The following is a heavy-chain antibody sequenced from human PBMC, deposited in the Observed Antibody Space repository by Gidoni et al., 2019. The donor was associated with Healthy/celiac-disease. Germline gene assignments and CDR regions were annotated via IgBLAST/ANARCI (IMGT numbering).Heavy chain of an antibody. CDR2: IYYSGST. CDR1: GGSISSGGYY. D-gene: IGHD2-2*01. V-gene: IGHV4-31*03. CDR3: AVWSRTSRRGGLVNWFDP. Sequence: QVQLQESGPGLVKPPQTLSLTCTVSGGSISSGGYYWSWIRQHPGKGLEWIGYIYYSGSTYYNPSLKSRVTISVDTSKNQFSLKLSSVTAADTAVYYCAVWSRTSRRGGLVNWFDPWGQGTLVTVSS. J-gene: IGHJ5*02.